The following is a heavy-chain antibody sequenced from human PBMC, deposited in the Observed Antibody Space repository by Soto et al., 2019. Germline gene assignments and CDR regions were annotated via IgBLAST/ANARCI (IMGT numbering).Heavy chain of an antibody. CDR1: GGSFSGYY. J-gene: IGHJ5*02. CDR2: VNHSGST. D-gene: IGHD3-9*01. CDR3: ARGWSGLVIIRFDP. V-gene: IGHV4-34*01. Sequence: PSETLSLTCAVYGGSFSGYYWSWIRQPPGKWLEWIGEVNHSGSTNYNPSLKSRVTISVDTSKNQFSLKLSSVTAADTAVYYCARGWSGLVIIRFDPWGQGTLVNVSS.